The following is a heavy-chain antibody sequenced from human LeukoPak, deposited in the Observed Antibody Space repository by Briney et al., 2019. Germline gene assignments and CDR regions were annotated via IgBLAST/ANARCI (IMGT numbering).Heavy chain of an antibody. D-gene: IGHD3-10*01. CDR2: ISAYNGNT. CDR3: ARRITMVRGVIINNNHYYMDV. V-gene: IGHV1-18*04. Sequence: GASVKVSCKASGYTFTGYYMHWVRQAPGQGLEWMGWISAYNGNTNYAQKLQGRVTMTTDTSTSTAYMELRSLRSDDTAVYYCARRITMVRGVIINNNHYYMDVWGKGTTVTVSS. J-gene: IGHJ6*03. CDR1: GYTFTGYY.